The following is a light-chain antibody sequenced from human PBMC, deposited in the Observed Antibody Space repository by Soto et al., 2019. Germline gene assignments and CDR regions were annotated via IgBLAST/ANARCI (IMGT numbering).Light chain of an antibody. CDR1: SIDIGASNF. CDR2: EVT. V-gene: IGLV2-8*01. Sequence: QSALTQPPSAPGSPGQSVTISCTGTSIDIGASNFVSWYQQHPGKAPKLVIYEVTKRPSGVPDRFSGSKFGNTASLTVSGLQTEDEADYYCSSFTGFSTVFGSGTKGTVL. J-gene: IGLJ1*01. CDR3: SSFTGFSTV.